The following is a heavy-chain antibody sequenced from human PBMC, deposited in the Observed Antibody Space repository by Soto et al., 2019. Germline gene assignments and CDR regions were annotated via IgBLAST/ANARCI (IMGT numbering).Heavy chain of an antibody. CDR1: GGSISSGGYY. V-gene: IGHV4-31*03. J-gene: IGHJ5*02. CDR2: IYYSGST. D-gene: IGHD2-15*01. CDR3: ARVRAGFFCSGRRDNWFDP. Sequence: QVQLQESGPGLVKPSQTLSLTCTVSGGSISSGGYYWSWIRQHPGRGLEWIAYIYYSGSTYYNPSAKSRVTISLDTFKNQFSLRLSSMTAADSAVYFCARVRAGFFCSGRRDNWFDPWGQGTLVTVSS.